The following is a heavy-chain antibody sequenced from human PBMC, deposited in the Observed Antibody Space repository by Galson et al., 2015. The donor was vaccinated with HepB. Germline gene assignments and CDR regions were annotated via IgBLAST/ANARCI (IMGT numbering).Heavy chain of an antibody. CDR2: ISAYNGNT. CDR3: ARDGEDIVVVPAAMYGYYYYYMDV. J-gene: IGHJ6*03. D-gene: IGHD2-2*01. Sequence: SVKVSCKASGYTFTSYGISWVRQAPGQGLEWMGWISAYNGNTNYAQKLQGRVTMTTDTSTSTAYMELRSLRSDDTAVYYCARDGEDIVVVPAAMYGYYYYYMDVWGKGPTVTVSS. CDR1: GYTFTSYG. V-gene: IGHV1-18*01.